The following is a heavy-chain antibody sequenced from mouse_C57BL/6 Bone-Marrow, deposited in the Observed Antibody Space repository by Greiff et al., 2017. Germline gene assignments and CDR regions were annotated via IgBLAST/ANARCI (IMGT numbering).Heavy chain of an antibody. J-gene: IGHJ2*01. Sequence: QVQLKESGAELVKPGASVKLSCKASGYTFTSYWMHWVKQRPGQGLEWIGMIHPNSGSTNYNEKFKSKATLTVDKSSSTAYMQLGSLTSEDSAVYYCARRGLGRGFDYWGQGTTLTVSS. V-gene: IGHV1-64*01. CDR1: GYTFTSYW. CDR3: ARRGLGRGFDY. CDR2: IHPNSGST. D-gene: IGHD4-1*01.